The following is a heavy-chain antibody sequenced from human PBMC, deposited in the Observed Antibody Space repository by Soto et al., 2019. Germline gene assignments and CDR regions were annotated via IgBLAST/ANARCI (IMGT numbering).Heavy chain of an antibody. J-gene: IGHJ4*02. Sequence: ASVKVSCKASGYTFTSYGISWVRQAPGQGLEWMGWISGYNGNTNYAQKLQGRVTMTTDTSTSTAYMELRSLRSDDTAVYYCARGYDFWSGYLHFDYWGQGTLVTVSS. V-gene: IGHV1-18*01. CDR1: GYTFTSYG. CDR3: ARGYDFWSGYLHFDY. D-gene: IGHD3-3*01. CDR2: ISGYNGNT.